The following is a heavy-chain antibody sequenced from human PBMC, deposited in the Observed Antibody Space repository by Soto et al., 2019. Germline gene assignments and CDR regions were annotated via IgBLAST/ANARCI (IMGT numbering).Heavy chain of an antibody. CDR2: ISYDGSNK. CDR1: GFTFSSYA. V-gene: IGHV3-30-3*01. J-gene: IGHJ4*02. CDR3: ARVNSPQDSSGWYYY. D-gene: IGHD6-19*01. Sequence: GGSLRLSCAASGFTFSSYAMHWVRQAPGKGLEWVAVISYDGSNKYYADSVKGRFTISRDNSKNTLYLQMNSLRAEDTAVYYCARVNSPQDSSGWYYYWGQGTLVTVSS.